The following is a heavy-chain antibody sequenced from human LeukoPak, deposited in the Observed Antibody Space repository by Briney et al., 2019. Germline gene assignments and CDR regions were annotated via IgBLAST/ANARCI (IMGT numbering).Heavy chain of an antibody. V-gene: IGHV3-7*04. CDR3: AREGFDSYGTTKDAFDV. Sequence: GGSLRLSCAASGFSFSSYWMSWVRQAPGKGLEWVAVIYQDGSEKYYVDSVKGRFTISRDNAKNSLYLQMNSLRAEDTAVYYCAREGFDSYGTTKDAFDVWGQGTVVTVSS. D-gene: IGHD5-18*01. CDR1: GFSFSSYW. CDR2: IYQDGSEK. J-gene: IGHJ3*01.